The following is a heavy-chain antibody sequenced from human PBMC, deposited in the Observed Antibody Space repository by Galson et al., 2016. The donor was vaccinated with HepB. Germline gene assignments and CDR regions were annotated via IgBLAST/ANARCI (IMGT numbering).Heavy chain of an antibody. J-gene: IGHJ2*01. CDR2: IKQDGSEE. V-gene: IGHV3-7*05. Sequence: SLRLSCAASGFTFSSYWMTWVRQAPGKGLERVANIKQDGSEEYCVDSVKGRFTISRDNAENSLYLQMNSLRAEDTAVYYCARDRGSSSWYGHWYFDLWGSGTLVTVSS. D-gene: IGHD6-13*01. CDR3: ARDRGSSSWYGHWYFDL. CDR1: GFTFSSYW.